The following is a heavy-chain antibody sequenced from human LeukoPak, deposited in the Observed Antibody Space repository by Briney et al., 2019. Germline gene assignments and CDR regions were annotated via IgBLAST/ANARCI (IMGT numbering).Heavy chain of an antibody. V-gene: IGHV4-39*01. CDR2: IYYSGST. CDR1: GGSISSTSYY. J-gene: IGHJ4*02. CDR3: ARRGGMPGTNAD. D-gene: IGHD1-7*01. Sequence: KPSETLSLTCTVSGGSISSTSYYWGWIRQPPGKGLEWIGSIYYSGSTYYNPSLKSRVTISVDTSKNQFSLKLTSVTAADTAMYYCARRGGMPGTNADWGLGTLVTVSS.